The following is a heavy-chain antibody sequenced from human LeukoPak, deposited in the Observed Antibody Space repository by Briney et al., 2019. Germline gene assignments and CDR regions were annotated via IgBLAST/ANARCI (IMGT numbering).Heavy chain of an antibody. D-gene: IGHD5-18*01. V-gene: IGHV3-21*01. CDR2: ISSSSSYI. CDR3: ARDRGYTYGLYMDV. CDR1: GFTFSSYS. Sequence: PGGSLRLSCAASGFTFSSYSMNWVRQAPGKGLEWVSSISSSSSYIYYADSVKGRFTISRDNAKNSLYLQMNSLRAEDTAVYYCARDRGYTYGLYMDVWGKGTTVTVSS. J-gene: IGHJ6*03.